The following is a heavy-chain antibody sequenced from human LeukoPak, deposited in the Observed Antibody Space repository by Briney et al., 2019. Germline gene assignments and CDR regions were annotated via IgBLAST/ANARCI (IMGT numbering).Heavy chain of an antibody. CDR1: GFTFSSYS. D-gene: IGHD3-10*01. J-gene: IGHJ4*02. Sequence: GGSLRLSCAASGFTFSSYSMNWVRQAPGKGLEWVSSISSSSSYIYYADSVKGRFTISRDNSKNTLYLQMNSLRAEDTAVYYCAKAPGGTLDYWGQGTLVTVSS. V-gene: IGHV3-21*04. CDR2: ISSSSSYI. CDR3: AKAPGGTLDY.